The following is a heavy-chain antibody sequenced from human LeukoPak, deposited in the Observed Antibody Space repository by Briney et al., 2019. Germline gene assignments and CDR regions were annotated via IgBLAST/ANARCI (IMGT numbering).Heavy chain of an antibody. V-gene: IGHV3-30*02. Sequence: GGSLRLSCTASGFTFRNYAMHWVRQAPGKGLEWVAFIRFDGSQIFYAESVKGRFTISRDNSKNTVYLQMNSLRPEDTAVYYCARDLIAVAGRDAFDIWGQGTMVTVSS. D-gene: IGHD6-19*01. CDR2: IRFDGSQI. CDR3: ARDLIAVAGRDAFDI. CDR1: GFTFRNYA. J-gene: IGHJ3*02.